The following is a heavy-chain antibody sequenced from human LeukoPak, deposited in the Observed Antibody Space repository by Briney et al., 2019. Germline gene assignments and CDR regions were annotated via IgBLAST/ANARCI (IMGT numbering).Heavy chain of an antibody. CDR3: ARHTIFCSFINCSPFDP. Sequence: SETLSLTCTVSGGSINSALYYWAWIRQTPEQQLEWIVSVSHDGITKYSPSLGGRVSLSADTSKNAFFMEVHSVTAADSAIYYCARHTIFCSFINCSPFDPWGQGTLVTVSS. J-gene: IGHJ5*02. D-gene: IGHD3-3*01. CDR2: VSHDGIT. V-gene: IGHV4-39*01. CDR1: GGSINSALYY.